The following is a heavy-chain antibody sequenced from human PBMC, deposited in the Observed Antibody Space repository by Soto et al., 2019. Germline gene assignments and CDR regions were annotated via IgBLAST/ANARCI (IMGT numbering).Heavy chain of an antibody. Sequence: ASVKVSCKASGGTFSNYPISWVRQAPGQGLEYMGWISVYNGDTNYAQKLQGRVTMTTDTSTSTAYMELRSLRSDDTAIYYCARDRRDSVADRRSFDVWGQGTMVTVSS. CDR3: ARDRRDSVADRRSFDV. V-gene: IGHV1-18*01. J-gene: IGHJ3*01. CDR1: GGTFSNYP. D-gene: IGHD1-26*01. CDR2: ISVYNGDT.